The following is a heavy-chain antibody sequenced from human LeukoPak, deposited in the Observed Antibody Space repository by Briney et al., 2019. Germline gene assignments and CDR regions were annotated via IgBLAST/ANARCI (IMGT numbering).Heavy chain of an antibody. CDR2: ISGSGGST. CDR3: AIRGYSYYFDY. J-gene: IGHJ4*02. CDR1: GFTFSSSA. Sequence: GGSLRLSCTASGFTFSSSAMSWVRQPPGKGLEWVSAISGSGGSTYYADSVKGRFTISRDNSKNTLYLQMNSLRAEDTAVYYCAIRGYSYYFDYWGQGTLVTVSS. V-gene: IGHV3-23*01. D-gene: IGHD6-13*01.